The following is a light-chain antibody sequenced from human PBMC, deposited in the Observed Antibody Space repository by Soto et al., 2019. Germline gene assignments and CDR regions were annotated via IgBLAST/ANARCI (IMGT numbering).Light chain of an antibody. CDR2: DAS. CDR1: QSIRSER. CDR3: QEYDGAPIT. V-gene: IGKV3-20*01. Sequence: IVLTPSPDTLSLSPLYGSTISVRASQSIRSERLAWYQQKPGQAPRLVIFDASNRASGMPERFSGSGSGTDFTLTIARLEPEDFAVYYCQEYDGAPITFGLGTRLEIK. J-gene: IGKJ5*01.